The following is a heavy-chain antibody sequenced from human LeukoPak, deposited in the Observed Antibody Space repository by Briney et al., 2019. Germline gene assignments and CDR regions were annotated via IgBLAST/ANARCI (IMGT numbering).Heavy chain of an antibody. V-gene: IGHV3-48*01. CDR1: RFTFSSYS. CDR2: ISSSSTI. J-gene: IGHJ6*03. D-gene: IGHD3-3*01. CDR3: AREAYYDFWSGSWRNCYYMDV. Sequence: PGGSLRLSCAASRFTFSSYSMNWVRQAPGKGLEWVSYISSSSTIYYADSVKGRFTISRDNAKNSLYLQVNSLRVEDTAVYYCAREAYYDFWSGSWRNCYYMDVWGKGTTVTVSS.